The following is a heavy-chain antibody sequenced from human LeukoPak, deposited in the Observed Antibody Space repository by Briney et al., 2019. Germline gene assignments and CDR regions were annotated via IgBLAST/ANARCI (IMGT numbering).Heavy chain of an antibody. Sequence: PGGSLRLSCAASGFSLSSYWMSWVRQAPGKGLEWVANIKRDGSEENYVDSVKGRFTVSRDNAKNSLYLQMNSLRVEDTAVYYCAKSQGQWLAPFDYWGQGTLVTVSS. V-gene: IGHV3-7*01. J-gene: IGHJ4*02. CDR2: IKRDGSEE. CDR1: GFSLSSYW. CDR3: AKSQGQWLAPFDY. D-gene: IGHD6-19*01.